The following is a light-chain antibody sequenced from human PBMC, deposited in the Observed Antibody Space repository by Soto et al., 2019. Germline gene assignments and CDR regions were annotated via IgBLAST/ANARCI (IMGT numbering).Light chain of an antibody. CDR1: QGISTW. J-gene: IGKJ1*01. Sequence: DIQMTQSPSTLSASVGDRVTITCRASQGISTWLAWYQQKPGKAPNLLIYDASSLVSGVPSRFSGSGSGTEFTLTISSLQPDDFATYYCQQYDSYSPTFGQGTKVDI. CDR3: QQYDSYSPT. CDR2: DAS. V-gene: IGKV1-5*01.